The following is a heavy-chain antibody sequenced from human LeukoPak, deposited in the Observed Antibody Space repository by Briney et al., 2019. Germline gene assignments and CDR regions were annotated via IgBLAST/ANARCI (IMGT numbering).Heavy chain of an antibody. Sequence: PSETLSLTCTVSGGSISSGGYYWSWIRQHPGKGLEWIGYIYYSGSTYYNPSLKSRVTISVDTSKNQFSLKLSSVTAADTAVYYCARINYYDSSGNFDYWGQGTLVTVSS. J-gene: IGHJ4*02. CDR3: ARINYYDSSGNFDY. CDR2: IYYSGST. V-gene: IGHV4-31*03. CDR1: GGSISSGGYY. D-gene: IGHD3-22*01.